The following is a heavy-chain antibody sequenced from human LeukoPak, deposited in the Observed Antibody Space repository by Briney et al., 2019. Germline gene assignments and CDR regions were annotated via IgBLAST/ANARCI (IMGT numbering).Heavy chain of an antibody. CDR1: GFTFFSYE. V-gene: IGHV3-48*03. CDR3: ARALPSSWYFFDY. D-gene: IGHD6-13*01. Sequence: GGSLTLSCAASGFTFFSYEMYWVRQAPGEGLEWVSYISSSATTKYYADSVKGRFTISRDNAKSSLYLQMNSLRVDDTAVYYCARALPSSWYFFDYWGQGALVTVSS. J-gene: IGHJ4*02. CDR2: ISSSATTK.